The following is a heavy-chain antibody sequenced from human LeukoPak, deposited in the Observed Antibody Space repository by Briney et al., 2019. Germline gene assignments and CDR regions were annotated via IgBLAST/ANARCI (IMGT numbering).Heavy chain of an antibody. CDR2: FRGHGDGT. D-gene: IGHD3-22*01. V-gene: IGHV3-23*01. J-gene: IGHJ4*02. Sequence: PGGSLRLSCAASGFTFSSYAMSWVRQAPGKGLEWVSTFRGHGDGTYYADSVKGRFTISRDNSKNTLYLQMNSLRADDTAVYYCARTNYASGGYYIDYWGQGTLVTVSS. CDR3: ARTNYASGGYYIDY. CDR1: GFTFSSYA.